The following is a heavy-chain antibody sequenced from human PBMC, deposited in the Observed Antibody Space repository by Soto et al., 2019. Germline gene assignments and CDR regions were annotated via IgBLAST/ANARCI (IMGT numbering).Heavy chain of an antibody. J-gene: IGHJ6*03. CDR3: ARGPYYDFWSGYYQGYYYYYMDV. CDR2: IWYDGSNK. D-gene: IGHD3-3*01. Sequence: QVQLVESGGGVVQPGRSLRLSCAASGFTFSSYGMHWVRQAPGKGLEWVAVIWYDGSNKYYADSVKGRFTISRDNSKNPLYLQMNSLRAEDTAVYYCARGPYYDFWSGYYQGYYYYYMDVWGKGTTVTVSS. V-gene: IGHV3-33*01. CDR1: GFTFSSYG.